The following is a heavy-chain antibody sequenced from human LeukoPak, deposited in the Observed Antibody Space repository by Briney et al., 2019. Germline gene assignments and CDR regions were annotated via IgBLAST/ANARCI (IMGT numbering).Heavy chain of an antibody. Sequence: PGGSLRLSCAASGFTFSGYWVHWVRQAPGKGLVWVSRIDSDGSTTNYADSVKGRFTISRGNAKNTLYLQMNSLRVEDTAVYYCARDTRYSPDYWGQGTLDTVSS. CDR2: IDSDGSTT. CDR1: GFTFSGYW. D-gene: IGHD1-1*01. J-gene: IGHJ4*02. V-gene: IGHV3-74*01. CDR3: ARDTRYSPDY.